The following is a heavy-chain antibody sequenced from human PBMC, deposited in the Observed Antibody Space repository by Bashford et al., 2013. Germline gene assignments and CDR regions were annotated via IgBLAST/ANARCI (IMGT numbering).Heavy chain of an antibody. J-gene: IGHJ5*02. CDR2: MNPNSGNT. D-gene: IGHD4-23*01. CDR1: GYTFTSHD. Sequence: ASVKVSCKASGYTFTSHDINWVRQATGQGLEWMGWMNPNSGNTGYAQQFQGRVTMTRNTSISTAYMELSSLTSDDTAVYYCASKRLRDYGGFDPWGQGTLVTVSS. CDR3: ASKRLRDYGGFDP. V-gene: IGHV1-8*01.